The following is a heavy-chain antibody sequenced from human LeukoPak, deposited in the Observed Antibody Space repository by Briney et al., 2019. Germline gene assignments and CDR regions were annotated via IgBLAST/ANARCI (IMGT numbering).Heavy chain of an antibody. D-gene: IGHD1-1*01. J-gene: IGHJ4*02. Sequence: PGGSLRLSCVVSGFTFSDHYMDWVRQAAGKGLEWVGRSRNKDHRYSTEYAASVEGRFTISRDLSKNSLYLQMNSLKVEDTAIYYCVRGHDPFDYWGQGTLVTVSS. CDR1: GFTFSDHY. CDR3: VRGHDPFDY. V-gene: IGHV3-72*01. CDR2: SRNKDHRYST.